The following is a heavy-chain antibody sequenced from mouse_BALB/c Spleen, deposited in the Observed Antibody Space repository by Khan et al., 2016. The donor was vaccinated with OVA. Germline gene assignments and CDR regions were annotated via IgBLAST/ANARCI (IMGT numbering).Heavy chain of an antibody. J-gene: IGHJ2*01. CDR3: ARGGQRWDFDY. Sequence: QMQLEESGAELAKPGASVKMSCKASGYTFINYWILWIKQRPGQGLEWIGYINPSTGYTEYNQNFPDKATLTADISSSTAYMQLSSLTSEDSAVYFFARGGQRWDFDYWGQGTTLTVSS. D-gene: IGHD1-1*01. V-gene: IGHV1-7*01. CDR1: GYTFINYW. CDR2: INPSTGYT.